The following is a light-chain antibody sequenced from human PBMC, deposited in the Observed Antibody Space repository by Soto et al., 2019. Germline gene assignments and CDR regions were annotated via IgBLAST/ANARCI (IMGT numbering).Light chain of an antibody. CDR3: SAFTGTTYV. V-gene: IGLV2-14*03. CDR1: SSDVGGNKY. Sequence: QSVLTQPASVSGSPGQSITISCTGTSSDVGGNKYVSWYQHYPGKAPKLMVCDFSNRPSWVSNRFSGSKSGNTASLTISGLQAEDEADYYCSAFTGTTYVFGTGTKVTVL. CDR2: DFS. J-gene: IGLJ1*01.